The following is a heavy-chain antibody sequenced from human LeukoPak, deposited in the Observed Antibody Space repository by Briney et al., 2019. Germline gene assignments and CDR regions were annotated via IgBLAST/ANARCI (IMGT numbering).Heavy chain of an antibody. CDR3: ARAFRAKHSNDAFDI. D-gene: IGHD4-11*01. Sequence: GASVKVSCKASGYTFTSYYMHWVRQAPGQGLEWMGIINPSGGSTSYAQKFQGRVTMTRDTSTSTVYMELGSLRSEDTAVYYCARAFRAKHSNDAFDIWGQGTMVTVSS. V-gene: IGHV1-46*01. J-gene: IGHJ3*02. CDR1: GYTFTSYY. CDR2: INPSGGST.